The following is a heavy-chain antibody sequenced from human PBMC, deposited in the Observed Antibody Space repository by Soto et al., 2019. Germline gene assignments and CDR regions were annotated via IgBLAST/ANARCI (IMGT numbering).Heavy chain of an antibody. V-gene: IGHV1-24*01. CDR2: FDPEDGET. D-gene: IGHD2-21*02. CDR1: GYTLTELS. CDR3: ATSRFYCGGDCYVGDADAFDI. Sequence: GASVKVSCKVSGYTLTELSMHWLRQAPGKGLEWMGGFDPEDGETIYAQKFQGRVTMTENTSTDTAYTELSSLRSEDTAVYYCATSRFYCGGDCYVGDADAFDIWGQGTMVTVSS. J-gene: IGHJ3*02.